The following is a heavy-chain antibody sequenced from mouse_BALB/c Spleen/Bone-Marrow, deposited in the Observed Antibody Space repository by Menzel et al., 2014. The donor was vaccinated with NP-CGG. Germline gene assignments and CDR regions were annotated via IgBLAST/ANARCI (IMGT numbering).Heavy chain of an antibody. D-gene: IGHD2-10*02. Sequence: EVKLMESGAELVRSGASVKLSCTASGFNIKDYYMHWVKQRPEQGLEWIGWIDPENGDTEYAPKFQGKATMTADTSSNTAYLQLSSLTSEDTAVYYCNEGYGNYGYWGQGTTHSLL. CDR1: GFNIKDYY. V-gene: IGHV14-4*02. J-gene: IGHJ2*01. CDR3: NEGYGNYGY. CDR2: IDPENGDT.